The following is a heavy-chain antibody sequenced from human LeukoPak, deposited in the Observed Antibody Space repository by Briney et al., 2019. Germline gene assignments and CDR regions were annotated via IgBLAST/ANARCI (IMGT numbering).Heavy chain of an antibody. CDR2: INSDGSTT. CDR1: GFTFGNYW. V-gene: IGHV3-74*01. D-gene: IGHD1-26*01. J-gene: IGHJ4*02. Sequence: GGSLRLSCAASGFTFGNYWMHWVRQAPGKGLLWVSRINSDGSTTNYADSVKGRFTISRDNAKNTLFLQMNTLRAEDTAVYYCAREDSGRYSLIDYWGQGTLVTVSS. CDR3: AREDSGRYSLIDY.